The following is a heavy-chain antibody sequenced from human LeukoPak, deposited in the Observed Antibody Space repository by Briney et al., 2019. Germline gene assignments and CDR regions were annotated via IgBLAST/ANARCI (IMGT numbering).Heavy chain of an antibody. D-gene: IGHD6-13*01. CDR2: IYPGDSDT. J-gene: IGHJ4*02. CDR3: ARRVTSSWYQYYFDY. V-gene: IGHV5-51*01. CDR1: GYRFSSYW. Sequence: GESLKISCKGSGYRFSSYWIGWVRQMPGKGLEWMGIIYPGDSDTRCSPSFQGQVTISADKSISTAYLQWSSLKASDTAMYYCARRVTSSWYQYYFDYWGQGTLVTVFS.